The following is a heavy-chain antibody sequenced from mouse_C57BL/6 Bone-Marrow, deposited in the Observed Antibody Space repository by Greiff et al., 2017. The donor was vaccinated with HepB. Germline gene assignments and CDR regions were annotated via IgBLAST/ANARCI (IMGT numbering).Heavy chain of an antibody. CDR1: GYTFTSYW. V-gene: IGHV1-64*01. D-gene: IGHD2-3*01. J-gene: IGHJ3*01. CDR3: ARDDGYYAWFAY. CDR2: IHPNSGST. Sequence: QVQLQQPGAELVKPGASVKLSCKASGYTFTSYWMHWVKQRPGQGLEWIGMIHPNSGSTNYNEKFKSKATLTVDKSSSTAYMQLSSLTSDDSAVYYCARDDGYYAWFAYWGQGTLVTVSA.